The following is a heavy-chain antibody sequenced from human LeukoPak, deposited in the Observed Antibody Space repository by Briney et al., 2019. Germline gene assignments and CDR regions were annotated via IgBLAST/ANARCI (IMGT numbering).Heavy chain of an antibody. J-gene: IGHJ3*02. D-gene: IGHD3-10*01. CDR1: GDSISRYY. CDR2: IFYSGST. Sequence: SETLSLTCTVSGDSISRYYWSWIRQPPGKGLEWIGYIFYSGSTNYNPSLESRVTISVDTSKNQFSLKLSSVTAADTAVYYCARDLGGPDAFDIWGQGTMVTVSS. CDR3: ARDLGGPDAFDI. V-gene: IGHV4-59*01.